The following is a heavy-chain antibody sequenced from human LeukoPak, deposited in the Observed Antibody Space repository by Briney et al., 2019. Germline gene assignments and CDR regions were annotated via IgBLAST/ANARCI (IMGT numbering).Heavy chain of an antibody. Sequence: GGALRLSCAASGSTFESFGMNWVRQAPGKGLEWVSAISGSGGSTYYADSVKGRFTISRDNSKNTLYLQMNSLRAEDTAVYYCAKAGGYGSGSYYIYLGYWGQGTLVTVSS. CDR2: ISGSGGST. V-gene: IGHV3-23*01. CDR1: GSTFESFG. CDR3: AKAGGYGSGSYYIYLGY. D-gene: IGHD3-10*01. J-gene: IGHJ4*02.